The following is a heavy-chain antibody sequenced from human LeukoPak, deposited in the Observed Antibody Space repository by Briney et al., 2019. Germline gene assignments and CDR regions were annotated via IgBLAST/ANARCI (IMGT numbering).Heavy chain of an antibody. J-gene: IGHJ3*02. CDR2: IGSRPTTT. CDR1: GFTFSTYE. Sequence: QSGGSLRLSCAGSGFTFSTYEMNWLRQAPGKGLEWVSYIGSRPTTTYYAESVRGRFTISRDNTKNAVFLQMTSLTADDAAVYFCATSGAYEISWAFNIWGQGTMVAVSS. CDR3: ATSGAYEISWAFNI. V-gene: IGHV3-48*04. D-gene: IGHD3-9*01.